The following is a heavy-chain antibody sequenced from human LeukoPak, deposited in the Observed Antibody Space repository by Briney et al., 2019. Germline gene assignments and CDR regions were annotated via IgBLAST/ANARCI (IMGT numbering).Heavy chain of an antibody. Sequence: GGSLRLSCAASGFTFSSYALSWVRQAPGKGLEWVSGISDSGGSKYYADSVKGRFTISRDNSKSTLYLQMNSLRAEDTAVYYCAKDTGVATIIYWYFDIWGRGTLVTVSS. CDR1: GFTFSSYA. J-gene: IGHJ2*01. CDR3: AKDTGVATIIYWYFDI. V-gene: IGHV3-23*01. D-gene: IGHD5-12*01. CDR2: ISDSGGSK.